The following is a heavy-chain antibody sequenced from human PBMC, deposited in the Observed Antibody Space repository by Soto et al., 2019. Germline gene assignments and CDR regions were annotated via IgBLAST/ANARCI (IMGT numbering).Heavy chain of an antibody. V-gene: IGHV1-69*12. CDR3: ARGGGYSYDHYWYCGMAV. CDR1: GGTFSSYA. CDR2: IIPIFGTA. D-gene: IGHD5-18*01. J-gene: IGHJ6*02. Sequence: QVQLVQSGAEVKQPGSSVKVSCKASGGTFSSYAISWVRQAPGQGLEWMGGIIPIFGTANYAQKFQGRVTITADESTSTAYMGLGSLVAEDTAVYCCARGGGYSYDHYWYCGMAVWGQGPTVAVPS.